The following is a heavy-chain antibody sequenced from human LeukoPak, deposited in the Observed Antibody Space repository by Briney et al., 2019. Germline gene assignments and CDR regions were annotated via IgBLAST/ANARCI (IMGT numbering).Heavy chain of an antibody. Sequence: PGGSLRLSCAASGFTFSTYSMNWVLQAPGKGLEWVSHISSSSSTIFYGDSVKGRFTISRDNAKNSLYLQMNSLRAEDTAVYYCARAPINGLNYYTDVWGKGTTVTVSS. CDR1: GFTFSTYS. V-gene: IGHV3-48*04. J-gene: IGHJ6*03. D-gene: IGHD5-24*01. CDR3: ARAPINGLNYYTDV. CDR2: ISSSSSTI.